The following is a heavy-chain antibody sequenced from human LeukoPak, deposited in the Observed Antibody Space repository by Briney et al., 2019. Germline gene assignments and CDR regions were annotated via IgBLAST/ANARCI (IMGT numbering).Heavy chain of an antibody. CDR2: ISAYNGNT. J-gene: IGHJ4*02. Sequence: GASVKVSCKASGYTFTSYGISWVRQAPGQGLEWMGWISAYNGNTNYAQKLQGRVTMTTDTSTSTAYMELRSLRSDDTAVYYCARASRYYDSSGHGGYWGQGTLVTVSS. CDR1: GYTFTSYG. CDR3: ARASRYYDSSGHGGY. V-gene: IGHV1-18*01. D-gene: IGHD3-22*01.